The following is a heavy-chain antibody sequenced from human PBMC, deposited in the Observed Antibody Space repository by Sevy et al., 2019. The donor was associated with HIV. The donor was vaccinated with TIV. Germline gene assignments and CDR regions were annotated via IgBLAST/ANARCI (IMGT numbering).Heavy chain of an antibody. J-gene: IGHJ4*02. CDR1: GYTFTDNY. CDR2: INPLSGGT. V-gene: IGHV1-2*06. Sequence: ASVKVSCKAFGYTFTDNYIHWVRQAPGQGLEWMGRINPLSGGTKAAQQFQGRVTMTRDTSISTAYMEVSRLRFDDTAVYYCAREAGSTYYGPLDYWGQGSLVTVSS. D-gene: IGHD1-26*01. CDR3: AREAGSTYYGPLDY.